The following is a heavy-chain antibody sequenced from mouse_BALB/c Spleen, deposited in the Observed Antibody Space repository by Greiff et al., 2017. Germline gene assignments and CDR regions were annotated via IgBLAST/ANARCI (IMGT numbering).Heavy chain of an antibody. CDR2: ISYDGSN. V-gene: IGHV3-6*02. Sequence: EVKLVESGPGLVKPSQSLPLTCSVTGYSITSGFYWNWIRQFPGNKLEWMGYISYDGSNNYNPSLKNRISITRDTSKNQFFLKLNSVTTEDTATYYCAREKNWDPFAYWGQGTLVTVSA. D-gene: IGHD4-1*01. CDR3: AREKNWDPFAY. J-gene: IGHJ3*01. CDR1: GYSITSGFY.